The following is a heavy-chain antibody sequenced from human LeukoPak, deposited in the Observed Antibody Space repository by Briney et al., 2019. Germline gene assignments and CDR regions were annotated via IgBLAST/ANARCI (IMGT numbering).Heavy chain of an antibody. D-gene: IGHD2/OR15-2a*01. V-gene: IGHV4-39*01. CDR1: GGSISSSSYY. CDR3: ARAFRARYFDL. CDR2: IFYSGST. Sequence: SETLSLTCTVSGGSISSSSYYWGWIRQPPGKGLEWIGSIFYSGSTFYNPSLKGRVTISVDTSKNQFSLKLSSVTAADTAVYYCARAFRARYFDLWGRGTLVTVSS. J-gene: IGHJ2*01.